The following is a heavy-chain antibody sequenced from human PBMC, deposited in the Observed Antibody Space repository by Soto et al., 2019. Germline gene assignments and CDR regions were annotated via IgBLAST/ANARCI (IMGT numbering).Heavy chain of an antibody. CDR2: ISSSDSYI. V-gene: IGHV3-21*01. CDR1: GFTFSTYS. D-gene: IGHD2-15*01. CDR3: ARKHDSSYYFDY. Sequence: GGSLRLSCSASGFTFSTYSMSWVRQAPGKGLEWVSFISSSDSYIYYADSVKGRFTISRDNAKNSLYLQMNSLRAEDTAVYYCARKHDSSYYFDYWGQGALGTVAT. J-gene: IGHJ4*02.